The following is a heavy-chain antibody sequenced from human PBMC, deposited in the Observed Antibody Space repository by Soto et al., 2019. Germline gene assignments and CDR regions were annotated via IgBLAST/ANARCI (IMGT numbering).Heavy chain of an antibody. CDR2: ISSSSSYI. J-gene: IGHJ4*02. V-gene: IGHV3-21*01. CDR1: GFTFSSYS. CDR3: SSGVCIAVAGEPGNNPCFDC. D-gene: IGHD6-19*01. Sequence: PGGSLRLSCAAPGFTFSSYSMNWVRQAPGKGLEWVSSISSSSSYIYYADSVKGRFTISRDNAKNSLYLKMNSLRAEDTTMYYCSSGVCIAVAGEPGNNPCFDCWGQETLVTVSS.